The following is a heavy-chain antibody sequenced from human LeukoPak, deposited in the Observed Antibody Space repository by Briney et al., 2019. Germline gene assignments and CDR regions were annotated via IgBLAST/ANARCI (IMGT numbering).Heavy chain of an antibody. D-gene: IGHD6-6*01. V-gene: IGHV4-59*10. CDR2: IYTSGNT. CDR1: GGSFSGYY. Sequence: SETLSLTCAVYGGSFSGYYWSWIRQPPGKGLEWIGRIYTSGNTNYNPSLKSRVTISVDKSKNQFSLKLNSVTAADTAVYYCARVVGARLPGYWGQGTLVTVSS. J-gene: IGHJ4*02. CDR3: ARVVGARLPGY.